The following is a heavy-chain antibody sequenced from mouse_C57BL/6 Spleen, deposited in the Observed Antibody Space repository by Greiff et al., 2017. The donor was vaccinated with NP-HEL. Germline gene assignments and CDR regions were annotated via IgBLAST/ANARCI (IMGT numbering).Heavy chain of an antibody. CDR2: IDPETGGT. CDR3: TRALYGSSPWYFDV. J-gene: IGHJ1*03. Sequence: QVQLQQSGAELVRPGASVTLSCKASGYTFTDYEMHWVKQTPVHGLEWIGAIDPETGGTAYNQKFKGKAILTADKSSSTAYMELRSLTSEDSAVYYCTRALYGSSPWYFDVWGTGTTVTVSS. V-gene: IGHV1-15*01. D-gene: IGHD1-1*01. CDR1: GYTFTDYE.